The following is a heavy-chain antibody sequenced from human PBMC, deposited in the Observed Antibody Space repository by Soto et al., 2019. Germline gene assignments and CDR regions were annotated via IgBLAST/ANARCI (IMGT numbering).Heavy chain of an antibody. CDR3: ATARAFSAFGI. Sequence: SETLSLTCTVSGGSISSYYWSWIRQPPGKGLEWIGYIYYSGSTNYNPSLKSRVTISVDTSKNQFALKLSSVTAAVSFLYYCATARAFSAFGIWGQRTMLT. CDR1: GGSISSYY. V-gene: IGHV4-59*01. J-gene: IGHJ3*02. CDR2: IYYSGST. D-gene: IGHD3-3*02.